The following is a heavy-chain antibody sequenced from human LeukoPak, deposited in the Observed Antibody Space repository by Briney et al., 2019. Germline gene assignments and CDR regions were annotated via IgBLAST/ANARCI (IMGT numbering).Heavy chain of an antibody. CDR3: ARVVVVPAARGNYYYMDV. Sequence: HAGGSLRLSCAASGCTFSDHYMDWVRQAPGKGLEWVGRSRNKANSYTTEYAASVKGRFTISRDDSKNSPYMQMNSLKTEDTAVYYCARVVVVPAARGNYYYMDVWGKGTTVTVSS. V-gene: IGHV3-72*01. CDR2: SRNKANSYTT. CDR1: GCTFSDHY. J-gene: IGHJ6*03. D-gene: IGHD2-2*01.